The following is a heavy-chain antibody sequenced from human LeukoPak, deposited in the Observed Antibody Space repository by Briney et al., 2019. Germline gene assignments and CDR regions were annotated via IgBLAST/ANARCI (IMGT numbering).Heavy chain of an antibody. V-gene: IGHV3-30*04. CDR2: ISYDGSNK. CDR1: GFTFSSYA. J-gene: IGHJ6*02. CDR3: ARDRRGPMDV. D-gene: IGHD6-6*01. Sequence: GGSLRLSCAASGFTFSSYAMHWVRQAPGKGLEWVAVISYDGSNKYYADSVKGRFTISRDNSKNTLYLQMNSLRAEDTAVYYCARDRRGPMDVWGQGTTVTVSS.